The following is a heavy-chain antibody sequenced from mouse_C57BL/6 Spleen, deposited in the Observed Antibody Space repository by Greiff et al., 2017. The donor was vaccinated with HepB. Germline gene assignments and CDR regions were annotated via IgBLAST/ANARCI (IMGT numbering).Heavy chain of an antibody. D-gene: IGHD2-1*01. CDR3: ARTFYYGNPYYFDY. V-gene: IGHV5-17*01. CDR1: GFTFSDYG. Sequence: EVQLVESGGGLVKPGGSLKLSCAASGFTFSDYGMHWVRQAPEKGLEWVAYISSGSSTIYYADTVKGRFTISRDNAKNTLFLQMTSLRSEDTAMYYCARTFYYGNPYYFDYWGQGTTLTVSS. CDR2: ISSGSSTI. J-gene: IGHJ2*01.